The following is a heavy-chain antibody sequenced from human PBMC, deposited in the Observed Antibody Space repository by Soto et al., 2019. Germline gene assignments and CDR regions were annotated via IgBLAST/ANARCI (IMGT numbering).Heavy chain of an antibody. CDR1: GFTFSSYG. Sequence: GGSLRLSCAASGFTFSSYGMHWVRQAPGKGLEWVAVIWYDGSNKYYADSVKGRFTISRDNSKNTLYPQMNSLRAEDTAVYYCAREKGYYYYGMDVWGQGTTVTVSS. CDR3: AREKGYYYYGMDV. V-gene: IGHV3-33*01. J-gene: IGHJ6*02. CDR2: IWYDGSNK.